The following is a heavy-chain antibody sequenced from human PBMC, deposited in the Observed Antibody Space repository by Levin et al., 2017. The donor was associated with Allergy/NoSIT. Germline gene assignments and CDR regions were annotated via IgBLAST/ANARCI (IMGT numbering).Heavy chain of an antibody. J-gene: IGHJ5*02. V-gene: IGHV4-4*02. CDR3: AREADYYGSGSYYH. CDR1: GGSISSSNW. CDR2: IYHSGST. Sequence: PSETLSLTCAVSGGSISSSNWWSWVRQPPGKGLEWIGEIYHSGSTNYNPSLKSRVTISVDKSKNQFSLKLSSVTAADTAVYYCAREADYYGSGSYYHWGQGTLVTVSS. D-gene: IGHD3-10*01.